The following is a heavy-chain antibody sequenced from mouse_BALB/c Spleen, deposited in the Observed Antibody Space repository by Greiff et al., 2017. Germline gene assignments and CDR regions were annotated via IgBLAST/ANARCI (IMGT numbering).Heavy chain of an antibody. D-gene: IGHD2-14*01. Sequence: VQLQQSGAELAKPGASVKMSCKASGYTFTSYWMHWVKQRPGQGLEWIGYINPSTGYTEYNQKFKDKATLTADKSSSTAYMQLSSLTSEDSAVYYCARAFNRYGGYAMDYWGQGTSVTVSS. CDR1: GYTFTSYW. CDR2: INPSTGYT. J-gene: IGHJ4*01. V-gene: IGHV1-7*01. CDR3: ARAFNRYGGYAMDY.